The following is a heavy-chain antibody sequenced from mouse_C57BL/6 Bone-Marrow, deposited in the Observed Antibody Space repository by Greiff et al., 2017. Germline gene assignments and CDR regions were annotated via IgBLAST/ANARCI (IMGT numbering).Heavy chain of an antibody. CDR1: GYAFTNYL. CDR2: INPGSGGT. CDR3: ARDGGTGSSFDY. D-gene: IGHD3-3*01. V-gene: IGHV1-54*01. J-gene: IGHJ2*01. Sequence: VQLQQSGAELVRPGTSVKVSCKASGYAFTNYLIEWVKQRPGQGLEWIGVINPGSGGTNYNEKFKGKATLTADKSSSTAYMQVSSLTSEDSAVYFCARDGGTGSSFDYWGQGTTLTVSS.